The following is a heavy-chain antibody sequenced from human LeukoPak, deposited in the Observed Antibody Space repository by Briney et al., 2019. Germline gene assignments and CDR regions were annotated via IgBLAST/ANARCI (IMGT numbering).Heavy chain of an antibody. Sequence: TGGSLRLSCAASGFIFSGSWMAWVRQAPGKGLEWLANINEDGSDKNYVESLKGRFTISRDNAKGTLYLQMSSLRPEDTAVYYCARGDFSSWYLFDSWGQGTLVTVSS. CDR1: GFIFSGSW. CDR3: ARGDFSSWYLFDS. J-gene: IGHJ4*02. D-gene: IGHD6-13*01. V-gene: IGHV3-7*01. CDR2: INEDGSDK.